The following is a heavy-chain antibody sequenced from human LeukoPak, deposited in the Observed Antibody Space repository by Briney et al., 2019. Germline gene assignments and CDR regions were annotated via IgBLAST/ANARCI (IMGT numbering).Heavy chain of an antibody. CDR2: IYYSGNT. V-gene: IGHV4-39*01. CDR1: GVSISSSNSY. CDR3: ARQTGSGLFILP. D-gene: IGHD3/OR15-3a*01. J-gene: IGHJ4*02. Sequence: PSETLSLTCTVSGVSISSSNSYWGWIRQPPGKGLEWIGSIYYSGNTYYNASLKSQVSISIDTSKNQFSLRLTSVTAADTAVYYCARQTGSGLFILPGDQGTLVTVSS.